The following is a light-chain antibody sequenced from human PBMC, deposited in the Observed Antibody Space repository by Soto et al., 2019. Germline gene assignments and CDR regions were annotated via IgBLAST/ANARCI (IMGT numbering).Light chain of an antibody. CDR3: ASYTSSTPVV. Sequence: QSALTQPASVSGSPGQSITISCTGTSSDVGGYNYVSWHQQHPGKAPKLRIYDVNNRPSGVSNRFSGSKSGNTASLTISGLQAEDEADYYCASYTSSTPVVFGGGTKLTVL. J-gene: IGLJ2*01. CDR2: DVN. CDR1: SSDVGGYNY. V-gene: IGLV2-14*01.